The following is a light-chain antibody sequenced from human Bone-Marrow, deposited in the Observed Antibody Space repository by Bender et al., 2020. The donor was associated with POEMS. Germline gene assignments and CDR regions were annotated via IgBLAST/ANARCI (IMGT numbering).Light chain of an antibody. V-gene: IGLV2-8*01. CDR2: EVN. CDR3: SSYAGIKSL. J-gene: IGLJ2*01. Sequence: QSALTQPPSASGSPGQSVTISCTGTTNDVGDYNYVSWYQHHPGKAPKLIIFEVNKRPSGVPNRFSGSKSGNAAFLTVSGLQAEDEADYYCSSYAGIKSLFGGGTKLTVL. CDR1: TNDVGDYNY.